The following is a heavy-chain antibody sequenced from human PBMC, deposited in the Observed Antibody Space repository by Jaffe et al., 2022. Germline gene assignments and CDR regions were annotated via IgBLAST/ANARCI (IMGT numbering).Heavy chain of an antibody. CDR1: GGTFSSYA. CDR2: IIPIFGTA. D-gene: IGHD3-10*01. CDR3: ATYYYGSGSYLAYYYYMDV. V-gene: IGHV1-69*01. Sequence: QVQLVQSGAEVKKPGSSVKVSCKASGGTFSSYAISWVRQAPGQGLEWMGGIIPIFGTANYAQKFQGRVTITADESTSTAYMELSSLRSEDTAVYYCATYYYGSGSYLAYYYYMDVWGKGTTVTVSS. J-gene: IGHJ6*03.